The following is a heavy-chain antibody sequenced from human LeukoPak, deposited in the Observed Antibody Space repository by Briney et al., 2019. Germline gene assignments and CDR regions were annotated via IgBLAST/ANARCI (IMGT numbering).Heavy chain of an antibody. CDR3: ARDPGGPYSYGQFDY. D-gene: IGHD5-18*01. J-gene: IGHJ4*02. V-gene: IGHV3-53*01. CDR2: IYSGGTT. CDR1: GFTFSSYA. Sequence: GGSLRLSCAASGFTFSSYAMSWVRQAPGKGLEWVSVIYSGGTTYYADSVKGRFTISRDNSKNTLYLQMNSLRAEDTAVYYCARDPGGPYSYGQFDYWGQGTLVTVSS.